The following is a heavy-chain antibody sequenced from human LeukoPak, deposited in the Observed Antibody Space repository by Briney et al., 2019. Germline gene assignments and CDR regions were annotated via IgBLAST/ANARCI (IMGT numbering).Heavy chain of an antibody. J-gene: IGHJ6*03. CDR3: ASGRLVRADYYYYMDV. V-gene: IGHV3-7*01. CDR1: GFSFSRYW. D-gene: IGHD3-10*01. Sequence: GGSLRLSCAASGFSFSRYWMSWVRQAPVKGLEWVANIKPDGSEKYYVDSVKGRFTISRDNAKNSLYLQMNSLRAEDTAVYYCASGRLVRADYYYYMDVWGKGTTVTISS. CDR2: IKPDGSEK.